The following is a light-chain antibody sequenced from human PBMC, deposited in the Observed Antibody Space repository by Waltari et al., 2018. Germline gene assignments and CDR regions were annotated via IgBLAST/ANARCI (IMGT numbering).Light chain of an antibody. CDR1: VLATNY. V-gene: IGLV3-27*01. CDR3: YSATDNYRV. Sequence: SYELTQPSSVSVSPGQTARIHRSGAVLATNYARWFQPKPGQAPVVVIYKDRERPSGIPERFSGSSSGTTVTLTISGAQVEDEGDYYCYSATDNYRVFGGGTKLTVL. CDR2: KDR. J-gene: IGLJ3*02.